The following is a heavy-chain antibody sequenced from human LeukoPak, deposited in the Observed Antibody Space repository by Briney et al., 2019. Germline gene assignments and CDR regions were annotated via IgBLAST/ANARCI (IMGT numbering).Heavy chain of an antibody. CDR3: ARLRDDNYYDSSGYYQN. D-gene: IGHD3-22*01. CDR1: GYSFTSYW. CDR2: IYPGDSDT. V-gene: IGHV5-51*01. J-gene: IGHJ4*02. Sequence: RGESLKISCKGSGYSFTSYWIGWVRQMPGKGLEWMGIIYPGDSDTRYSPSFQGQVTISADKSISTAYLQWSSLKASDTAMYYCARLRDDNYYDSSGYYQNWGQGTLVTVSS.